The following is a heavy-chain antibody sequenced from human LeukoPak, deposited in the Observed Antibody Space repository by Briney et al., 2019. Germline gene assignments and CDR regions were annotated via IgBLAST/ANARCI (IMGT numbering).Heavy chain of an antibody. V-gene: IGHV4-34*01. D-gene: IGHD6-13*01. J-gene: IGHJ4*02. CDR1: GGSLSGFY. CDR2: INHSGST. Sequence: SETLSLTCAVDGGSLSGFYWSWIRQPPGKGLEWIGEINHSGSTNYYPSLKSRVTISVDTSKNQFSLKLSSVTAADSAVYYCARGGSSSWYYYWGQGTLVTVSS. CDR3: ARGGSSSWYYY.